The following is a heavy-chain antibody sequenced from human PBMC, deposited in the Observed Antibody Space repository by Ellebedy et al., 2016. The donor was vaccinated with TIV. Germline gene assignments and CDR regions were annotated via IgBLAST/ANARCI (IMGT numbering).Heavy chain of an antibody. CDR3: ARRSRAVAGNYAFDI. CDR1: GYSSTNFW. J-gene: IGHJ3*02. D-gene: IGHD6-19*01. Sequence: GESLKTSCQASGYSSTNFWLGWVRQMPGKGLEWMGLYHPGYSDARYSPSFQGQVTMSVDRSVSTDYLQWSSLKASDSTMYFCARRSRAVAGNYAFDIWGQGTKVTVSS. CDR2: YHPGYSDA. V-gene: IGHV5-51*01.